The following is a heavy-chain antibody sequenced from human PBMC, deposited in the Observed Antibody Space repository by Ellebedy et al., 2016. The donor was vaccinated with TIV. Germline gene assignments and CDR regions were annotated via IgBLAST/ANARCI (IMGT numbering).Heavy chain of an antibody. J-gene: IGHJ6*03. Sequence: SETLSLXXAVYGGSFSGYYWTWIRQPPGKGLEWIGEINHSGSTNYNPSLKSRVTISVDTSKNQFSLKLSSVTAADTAVYYCVRTYYYYYYMDVWGKGTTVTVSS. V-gene: IGHV4-34*01. CDR3: VRTYYYYYYMDV. CDR1: GGSFSGYY. D-gene: IGHD1-14*01. CDR2: INHSGST.